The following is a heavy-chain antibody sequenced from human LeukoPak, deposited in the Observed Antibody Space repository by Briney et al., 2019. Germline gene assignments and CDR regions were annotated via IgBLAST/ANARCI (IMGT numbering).Heavy chain of an antibody. D-gene: IGHD5-12*01. CDR3: TRDWRNLGYDY. Sequence: PGGSLRLSCAASGFTLSAYWMHWVRQAPGKGLMWVSRFEGDGNRITYADSVKGRFTISRDNAKNTLYLQMNSLRAEDTAVYYCTRDWRNLGYDYWGQGTLVTVSS. CDR1: GFTLSAYW. J-gene: IGHJ4*02. V-gene: IGHV3-74*01. CDR2: FEGDGNRI.